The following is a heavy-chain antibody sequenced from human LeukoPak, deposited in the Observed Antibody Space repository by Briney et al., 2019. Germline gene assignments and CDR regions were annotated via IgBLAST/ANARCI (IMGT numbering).Heavy chain of an antibody. J-gene: IGHJ4*02. CDR2: INHSGST. CDR1: GGSFSGYY. D-gene: IGHD6-13*01. CDR3: ARRLAAAAGRYYFDY. V-gene: IGHV4-34*01. Sequence: PSETLSLTCAVYGGSFSGYYWSWIRQPPGQGLEWIWEINHSGSTNYNPSLKSRVTISVDTSKNQFSLKLSSVTAADTAVYYCARRLAAAAGRYYFDYWGQGTLVTVSS.